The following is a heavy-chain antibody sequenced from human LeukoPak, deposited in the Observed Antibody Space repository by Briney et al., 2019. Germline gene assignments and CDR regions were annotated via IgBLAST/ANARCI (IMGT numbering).Heavy chain of an antibody. D-gene: IGHD1-26*01. CDR3: ARDRLGGTYYFDY. V-gene: IGHV3-11*01. CDR1: GFTFSDYY. CDR2: ISSSGSTI. Sequence: GGSLRLSCAASGFTFSDYYMSWIRQAPGKGLEWVSYISSSGSTIYYADTVKGRFTISRDNAKNSLYLQMNSLRAEDTAVYYCARDRLGGTYYFDYWGQGTLVTVSS. J-gene: IGHJ4*02.